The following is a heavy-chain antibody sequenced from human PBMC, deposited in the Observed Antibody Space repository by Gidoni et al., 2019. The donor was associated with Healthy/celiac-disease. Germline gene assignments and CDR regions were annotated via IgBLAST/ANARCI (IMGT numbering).Heavy chain of an antibody. Sequence: QVQLPESGPGLVKPSQTLSLTCPFPVGSISSGGYYWSWIRQHPGKGLEWIGYIYYSGSTYYNPSLKSRVTISVDTSKNQFSLKLSSVTAADTAVYYCARHEGDAFDIWGQGTMVTVSS. V-gene: IGHV4-31*03. CDR2: IYYSGST. CDR3: ARHEGDAFDI. CDR1: VGSISSGGYY. J-gene: IGHJ3*02.